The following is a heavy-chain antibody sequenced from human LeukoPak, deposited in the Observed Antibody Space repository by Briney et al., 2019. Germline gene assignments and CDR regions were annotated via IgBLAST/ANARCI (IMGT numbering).Heavy chain of an antibody. Sequence: ASVKVSCKASGYTFISYYIHWVRQAPGQGLEWMGLINPSSGNTPYAQQFQGRVTMTRDTSTSTVYMELSSLRSEDTAVYYCAKRGYYYDSSAYYYFDYWGQGTLVTVSS. CDR3: AKRGYYYDSSAYYYFDY. J-gene: IGHJ4*02. CDR1: GYTFISYY. CDR2: INPSSGNT. V-gene: IGHV1-46*01. D-gene: IGHD3-22*01.